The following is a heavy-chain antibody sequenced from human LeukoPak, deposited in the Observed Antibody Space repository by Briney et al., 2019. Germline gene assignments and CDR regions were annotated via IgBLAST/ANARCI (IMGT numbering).Heavy chain of an antibody. CDR1: GDFISSYY. D-gene: IGHD3-10*01. Sequence: PSETLSLTCTVSGDFISSYYWSWTRQPPGKGLEWIGYIYYSGSTNYNPSLKSRVTMSVDTSKNQFSLKLSSVTAADTAVYYCARDRRYGSGSYGAFDIWGQGTVVTVSS. V-gene: IGHV4-59*12. CDR2: IYYSGST. J-gene: IGHJ3*02. CDR3: ARDRRYGSGSYGAFDI.